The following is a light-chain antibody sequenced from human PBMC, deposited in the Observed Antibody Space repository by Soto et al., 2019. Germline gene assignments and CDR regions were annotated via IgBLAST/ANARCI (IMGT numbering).Light chain of an antibody. J-gene: IGKJ1*01. CDR2: AAS. V-gene: IGKV1-39*01. Sequence: DIQMTQSPSSLSASIGDRVTITCRASQSISSYLNWYQQKPGKAPKVLIYAASRLQSGVPSSFSGSGSGTDFTLTISSLQPEDFATYYCQQSDSKPRTFGQGTKVEIK. CDR1: QSISSY. CDR3: QQSDSKPRT.